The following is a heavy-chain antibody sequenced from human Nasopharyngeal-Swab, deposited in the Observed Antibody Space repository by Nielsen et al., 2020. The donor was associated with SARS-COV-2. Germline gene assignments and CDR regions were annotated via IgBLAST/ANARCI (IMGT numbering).Heavy chain of an antibody. Sequence: GESLKISCAAPGFTFSSFGMHWVRQAPGKGLEWVAFIAHDASNEYYGDSVKGRFSISRDSSKNTLYLQMDSLRGEDTAVYYCARDAPAHYGAFYWGRGTPVTVSS. J-gene: IGHJ4*02. V-gene: IGHV3-30*03. CDR3: ARDAPAHYGAFY. D-gene: IGHD4-17*01. CDR2: IAHDASNE. CDR1: GFTFSSFG.